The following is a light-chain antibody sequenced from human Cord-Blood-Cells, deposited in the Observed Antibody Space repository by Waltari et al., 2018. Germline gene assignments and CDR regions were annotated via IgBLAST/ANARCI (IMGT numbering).Light chain of an antibody. V-gene: IGLV2-23*03. Sequence: QSALTQPASVSGSPGQSITISCTGPSSDVGSYNLVSWYKQHPGKAPKHMIYEGSKRPSGVSNRFSGSKSGNTASLTISGLQAEDEADYYCCSYAGSSTFVVFGGGTKLTVL. CDR2: EGS. CDR1: SSDVGSYNL. J-gene: IGLJ2*01. CDR3: CSYAGSSTFVV.